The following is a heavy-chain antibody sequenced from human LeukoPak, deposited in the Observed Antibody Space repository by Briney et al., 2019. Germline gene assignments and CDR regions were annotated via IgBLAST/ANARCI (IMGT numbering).Heavy chain of an antibody. D-gene: IGHD2-15*01. CDR2: IYSGGST. CDR3: AKEDIVVVVAAPQYGMDV. Sequence: PGGSLRLSCAASGFTVSSNYMSWVRQAPGKGLEWVSVIYSGGSTYYADSVKGRFTISRDNSKNTLYLQMNSLRAEDTAVYYCAKEDIVVVVAAPQYGMDVWGQGTTVTVSS. CDR1: GFTVSSNY. J-gene: IGHJ6*02. V-gene: IGHV3-53*05.